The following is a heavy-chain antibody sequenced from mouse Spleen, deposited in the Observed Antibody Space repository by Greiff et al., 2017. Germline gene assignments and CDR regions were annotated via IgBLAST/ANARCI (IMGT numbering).Heavy chain of an antibody. V-gene: IGHV7-3*01. CDR3: ARDWDPFAY. CDR2: IRNKANGYTT. CDR1: GFTFTDYY. J-gene: IGHJ3*01. D-gene: IGHD4-1*01. Sequence: EVKLVESGGGLVQPGGSLSLSCAASGFTFTDYYMSWVRQPPGKALEWLGFIRNKANGYTTEYSASVKGRFTISRDNSQSILYLQMNALRAEDSATYYCARDWDPFAYWGQGTLVTVSA.